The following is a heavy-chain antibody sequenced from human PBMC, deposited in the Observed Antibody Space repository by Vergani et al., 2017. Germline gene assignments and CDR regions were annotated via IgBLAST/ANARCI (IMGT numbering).Heavy chain of an antibody. Sequence: QLQLQQSGPGLVKPSETLFLTCTVSAYSISSGSYYWGLIRQPPGKSLEWIGSIYYSGLTYYNPSLKSRVAISVDTSKNQFSLKVTSVTAADTAVYFCARQRPGSGWSPGDFDDWGQGILVTVSS. D-gene: IGHD6-19*01. V-gene: IGHV4-39*01. CDR1: AYSISSGSYY. J-gene: IGHJ4*02. CDR3: ARQRPGSGWSPGDFDD. CDR2: IYYSGLT.